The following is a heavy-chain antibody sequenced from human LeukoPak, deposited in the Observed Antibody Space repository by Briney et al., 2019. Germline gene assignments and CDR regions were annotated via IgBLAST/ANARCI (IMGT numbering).Heavy chain of an antibody. CDR1: GGSISSSSYS. D-gene: IGHD1-26*01. CDR3: ASGRPLGFDY. CDR2: IYYSGST. J-gene: IGHJ4*02. V-gene: IGHV4-39*07. Sequence: SETLSLTCTVSGGSISSSSYSWGWIRQPPGKGLEWIGSIYYSGSTYYSPSLKSRVTISVDTSKNQFSLKLSSVTAADTAVYYCASGRPLGFDYWGQGTLVTVSS.